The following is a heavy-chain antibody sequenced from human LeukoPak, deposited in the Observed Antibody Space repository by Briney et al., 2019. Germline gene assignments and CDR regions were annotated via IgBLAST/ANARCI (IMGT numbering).Heavy chain of an antibody. D-gene: IGHD2-15*01. CDR1: RGSVTSYY. Sequence: SETLSLTCTVSRGSVTSYYWSWIRQPPGKGLEWIGDIYFSGNTKYNPSLQSRVTISLDMSQNQFSLRLRSVTAADTAVYFCARTHVVTATVDLWGQGTLVTVSS. J-gene: IGHJ5*02. CDR2: IYFSGNT. CDR3: ARTHVVTATVDL. V-gene: IGHV4-59*02.